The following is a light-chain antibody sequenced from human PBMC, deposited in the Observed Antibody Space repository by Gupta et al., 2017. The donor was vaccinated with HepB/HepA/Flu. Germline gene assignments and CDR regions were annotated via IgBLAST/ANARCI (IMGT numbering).Light chain of an antibody. CDR3: QHYNNCPRT. V-gene: IGKV3-15*01. Sequence: EIVMTQSPATLSVSPGERATLSCRASQSVSSNLAWYQQKPGQAPRLLIYGASTRATGIPARFSGSGFGTEFTLTISSRQSEDFAVYYCQHYNNCPRTFGQGTKVEIK. J-gene: IGKJ1*01. CDR2: GAS. CDR1: QSVSSN.